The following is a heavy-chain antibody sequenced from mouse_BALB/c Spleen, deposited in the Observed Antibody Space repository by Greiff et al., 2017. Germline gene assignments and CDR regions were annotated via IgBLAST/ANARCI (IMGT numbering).Heavy chain of an antibody. CDR3: ARDGYDLAWFAY. V-gene: IGHV1-61*01. D-gene: IGHD2-2*01. J-gene: IGHJ3*01. Sequence: QVHVKQPGAELVRPGASVKLSCKASGYSFTSYWMNWVKQRPGQGLEWIGMIHPSDSETRLNQKFKDKATLTVDKSSSTAYMQLSSPTSEDSAVYYCARDGYDLAWFAYWGQGTLVTVSA. CDR2: IHPSDSET. CDR1: GYSFTSYW.